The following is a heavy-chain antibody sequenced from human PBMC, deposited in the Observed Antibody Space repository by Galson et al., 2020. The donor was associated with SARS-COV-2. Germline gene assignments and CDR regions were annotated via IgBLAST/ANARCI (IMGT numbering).Heavy chain of an antibody. CDR2: FDPEDGET. D-gene: IGHD1-7*01. J-gene: IGHJ5*02. V-gene: IGHV1-24*01. CDR3: ATSTPITGTTGNWFDP. CDR1: GYTLTELS. Sequence: ASVTVSCKVSGYTLTELSMHWVRQAPGKGLEWMGGFDPEDGETIYAQKFQGRVTMTEDTSTDTAYMELSSLRSEDTAVYYCATSTPITGTTGNWFDPWSQGTLVTVSS.